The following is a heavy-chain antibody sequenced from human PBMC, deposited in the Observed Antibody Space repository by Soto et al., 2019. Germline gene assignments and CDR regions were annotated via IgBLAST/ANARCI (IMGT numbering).Heavy chain of an antibody. CDR1: GFTFSSYG. Sequence: QVQLVESGGGVVQPGRSLRLSCAASGFTFSSYGMHWVRQAPGKGLEWVAVIWYDGSNKYYADSVKGRFTISRDNSKNTMNLEMNSRRAEDTAVYYCARGGSYYDFWSGYYLGDYWGQGTLVTVSS. J-gene: IGHJ4*02. V-gene: IGHV3-33*01. CDR3: ARGGSYYDFWSGYYLGDY. D-gene: IGHD3-3*01. CDR2: IWYDGSNK.